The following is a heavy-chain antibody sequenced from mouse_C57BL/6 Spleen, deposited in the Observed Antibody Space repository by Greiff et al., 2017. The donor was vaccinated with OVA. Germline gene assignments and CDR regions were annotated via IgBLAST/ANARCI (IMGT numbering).Heavy chain of an antibody. CDR3: ARPYYYGSSYLDY. Sequence: EVQLVESGGGLVQPGGSLSLSCAASGFTFTDYYMSWVRQPPGKALEWLGFIRNKANGYTTEYSASVKGRFTISRDNSQSILYLQMNALRAEDSATYYCARPYYYGSSYLDYWGQGTSVTVSS. CDR1: GFTFTDYY. J-gene: IGHJ4*01. V-gene: IGHV7-3*01. D-gene: IGHD1-1*01. CDR2: IRNKANGYTT.